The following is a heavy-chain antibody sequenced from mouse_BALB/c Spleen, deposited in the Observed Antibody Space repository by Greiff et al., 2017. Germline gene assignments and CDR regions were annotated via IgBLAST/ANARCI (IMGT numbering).Heavy chain of an antibody. Sequence: VQLQQSGPELVKPGASVRISCKASGYTFTSYYIHWVKQRPGQGLEWIGWIYPGNVNTKYNEKFKGKATLTADKSSSTAYMQLSSLTSEDSAVYFCARSTMIPSYAMDYWGQGTSVTVSS. CDR2: IYPGNVNT. V-gene: IGHV1S56*01. CDR1: GYTFTSYY. CDR3: ARSTMIPSYAMDY. D-gene: IGHD2-4*01. J-gene: IGHJ4*01.